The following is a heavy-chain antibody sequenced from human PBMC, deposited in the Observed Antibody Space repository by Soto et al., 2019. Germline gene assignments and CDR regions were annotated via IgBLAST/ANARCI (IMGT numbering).Heavy chain of an antibody. CDR3: AKYQGVELVPLATVDWFDP. J-gene: IGHJ5*02. CDR2: ISGSGVKK. Sequence: GGSLRLSCAASGFIFENFGMSWVRQAPGKGLEWISSISGSGVKKYYADSVKGRFTISRDNSKSTVYLELNNLSAEDTAVYHCAKYQGVELVPLATVDWFDPWGQGSGVTVS. V-gene: IGHV3-23*01. CDR1: GFIFENFG. D-gene: IGHD1-26*01.